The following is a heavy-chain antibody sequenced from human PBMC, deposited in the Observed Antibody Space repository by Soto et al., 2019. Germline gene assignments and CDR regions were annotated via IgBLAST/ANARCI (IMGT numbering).Heavy chain of an antibody. V-gene: IGHV3-23*01. Sequence: PGGSLGLSCAPSGFTFSNYAMSWVRQAPGKGLEWVSGISGSGGSTYSADSVKGRFTISRDNSKNTLFLLMNSLRAEDTAVYYCAKHRGATTYYYDMDVWGQGTTVTVSS. D-gene: IGHD1-26*01. CDR2: ISGSGGST. J-gene: IGHJ6*02. CDR1: GFTFSNYA. CDR3: AKHRGATTYYYDMDV.